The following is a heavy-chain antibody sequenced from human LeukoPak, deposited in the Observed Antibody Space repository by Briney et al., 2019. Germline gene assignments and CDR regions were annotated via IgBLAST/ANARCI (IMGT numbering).Heavy chain of an antibody. CDR3: ARVHWPLKEEGVAFDI. D-gene: IGHD1-1*01. CDR2: IYHSGST. CDR1: GGSINSGDYY. V-gene: IGHV4-30-2*06. J-gene: IGHJ3*02. Sequence: SQTLSLTCTVSGGSINSGDYYWTWIRQSPGKGLEWIGYIYHSGSTYYDPSLKSRVTISVDRSKNQFSLKLSSVTAADTAVYYCARVHWPLKEEGVAFDIWGQGTMVTVSS.